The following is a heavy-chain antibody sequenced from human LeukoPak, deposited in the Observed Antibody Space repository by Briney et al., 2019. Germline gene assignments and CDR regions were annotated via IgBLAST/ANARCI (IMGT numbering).Heavy chain of an antibody. V-gene: IGHV3-23*01. D-gene: IGHD2-2*02. CDR1: GFTFTTYG. CDR3: AKGDLPLLYGGAFDY. Sequence: GGSLRLSCAASGFTFTTYGMSWVRQAPGKGLEWVSGISGRGGGTDYADSVKGRFTISRDNSKSTLYLQMNSLRAEDTAVYYCAKGDLPLLYGGAFDYWGQGILVTVSS. CDR2: ISGRGGGT. J-gene: IGHJ4*02.